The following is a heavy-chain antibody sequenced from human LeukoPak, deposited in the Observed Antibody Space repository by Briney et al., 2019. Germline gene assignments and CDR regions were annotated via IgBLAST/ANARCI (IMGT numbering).Heavy chain of an antibody. CDR1: GGSFSGYY. Sequence: PSETLSLTCAVYGGSFSGYYWSWMRQPPGKGLEWIGEINQSGSTNYNPSLKSRVTISVDTSKNQFSLKLSSVTAADTAVYYCARGVIPAATYNWFDPWGQGTLVTVSS. CDR2: INQSGST. V-gene: IGHV4-34*01. J-gene: IGHJ5*02. D-gene: IGHD2-2*01. CDR3: ARGVIPAATYNWFDP.